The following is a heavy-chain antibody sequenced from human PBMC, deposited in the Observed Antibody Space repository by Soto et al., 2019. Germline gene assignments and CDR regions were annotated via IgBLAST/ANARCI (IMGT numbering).Heavy chain of an antibody. CDR2: IIPILGIA. D-gene: IGHD6-13*01. V-gene: IGHV1-69*02. Sequence: QVQLVQSGAEVKKPGSSVKVSCKASGGTFSSYTISWVRQAPGQGLEWMGRIIPILGIANYAQKFQGRVTTTSEQSTSTAYMELSSPRSADTAVYYCARVSDHSRSWSREGAFDIWGQGTMVTVSS. J-gene: IGHJ3*02. CDR1: GGTFSSYT. CDR3: ARVSDHSRSWSREGAFDI.